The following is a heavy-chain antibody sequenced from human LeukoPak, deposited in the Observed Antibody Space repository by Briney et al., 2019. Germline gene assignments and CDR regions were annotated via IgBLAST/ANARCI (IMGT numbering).Heavy chain of an antibody. J-gene: IGHJ5*02. CDR2: IIPIFGAA. D-gene: IGHD2-8*01. CDR1: GGTFSSYA. Sequence: SVKVSCKASGGTFSSYAISWVRPAPGQGLEWMGEIIPIFGAANYTQKLKGRVTITADRSTSTAYMELSSPRTEDTAVYYGARRNGYCANDTGYKNWFDPWGQGTLVTVSS. V-gene: IGHV1-69*06. CDR3: ARRNGYCANDTGYKNWFDP.